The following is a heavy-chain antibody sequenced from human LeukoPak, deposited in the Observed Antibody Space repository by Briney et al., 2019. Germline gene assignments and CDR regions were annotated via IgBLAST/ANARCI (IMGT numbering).Heavy chain of an antibody. CDR3: ANEGGGAFDI. CDR1: GFTLSSYW. V-gene: IGHV3-7*01. CDR2: IEECESEK. Sequence: SGGPLRLSCTASGFTLSSYWMRWVRQATGKGQKWVANIEECESEKYYVDSVKRRFTISRDNAKDSLYLQINSLRAEDTAIYYCANEGGGAFDIWGQGTMVTVSS. J-gene: IGHJ3*02.